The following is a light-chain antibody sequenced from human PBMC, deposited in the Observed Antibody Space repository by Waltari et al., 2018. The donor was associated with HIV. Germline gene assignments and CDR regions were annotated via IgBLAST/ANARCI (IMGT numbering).Light chain of an antibody. J-gene: IGKJ1*01. CDR2: AAS. Sequence: DIQMTQSPSSLSASVGDRVTITCQASQDISNYLNWYQQKPGKAPKLLIYAASSLQSGVPSRFSGSGSGTDFTLTISSLQPEDFASYYCQQSYRTPWTFGQGTKVDIK. CDR3: QQSYRTPWT. CDR1: QDISNY. V-gene: IGKV1-39*01.